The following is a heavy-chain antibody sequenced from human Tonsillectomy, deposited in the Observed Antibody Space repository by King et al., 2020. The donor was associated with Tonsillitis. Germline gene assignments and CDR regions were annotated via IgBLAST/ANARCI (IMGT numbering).Heavy chain of an antibody. CDR1: GYSFTSYW. D-gene: IGHD2-21*01. CDR2: IDPSDSYT. CDR3: ARHPAGHIQTSAFDI. Sequence: QLVQSGAEVKKPGESLRISCKGSGYSFTSYWISWVRQMPGKGLEWMGRIDPSDSYTNYSPSFQGHVTISADKSISTAYLQWSSLKASDTAMYYCARHPAGHIQTSAFDIWGRGTMVTVSS. V-gene: IGHV5-10-1*03. J-gene: IGHJ3*02.